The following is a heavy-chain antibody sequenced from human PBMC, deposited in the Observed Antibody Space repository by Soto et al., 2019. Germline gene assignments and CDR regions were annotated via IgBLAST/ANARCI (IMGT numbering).Heavy chain of an antibody. CDR1: GGSVSSGSYY. CDR3: ARHVGGYYYYMDV. D-gene: IGHD2-15*01. CDR2: IYYSGNT. Sequence: SETLSLTCTVSGGSVSSGSYYWGWIRQPPGKGLEWIGNIYYSGNTYYNPSLKSRVTISIDTSKKQFSLKLSSVTAADTAMYYCARHVGGYYYYMDVWGKGTTVTVSS. V-gene: IGHV4-39*01. J-gene: IGHJ6*03.